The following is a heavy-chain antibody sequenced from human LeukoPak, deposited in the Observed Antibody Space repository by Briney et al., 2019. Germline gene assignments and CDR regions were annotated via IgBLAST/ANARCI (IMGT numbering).Heavy chain of an antibody. CDR3: AKDLYYDILTGYLDY. CDR2: ISGSGGIT. CDR1: GFTFSSYA. V-gene: IGHV3-23*01. D-gene: IGHD3-9*01. Sequence: QTGGSLRLSCAASGFTFSSYAMSWVRQAPGKGLEWVSAISGSGGITYYADSVKGRFTISRDNSKNTLYLQMNSLRAEDTAVYYCAKDLYYDILTGYLDYWGQGTLVTVSS. J-gene: IGHJ4*02.